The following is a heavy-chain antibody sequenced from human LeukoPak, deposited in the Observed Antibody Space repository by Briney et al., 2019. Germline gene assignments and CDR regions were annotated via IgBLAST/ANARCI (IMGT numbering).Heavy chain of an antibody. CDR3: ARGDQWELLRYYFGY. CDR1: GFTFSSYG. Sequence: GRSLRLSCAASGFTFSSYGMHWVRQAPGKGLEWVAVIWYDGSNKYYADSVKGRFTISRDNSKNTLYLQMNSLRAEDTAVYYCARGDQWELLRYYFGYWGQGTLVTVSS. D-gene: IGHD1-26*01. V-gene: IGHV3-33*01. J-gene: IGHJ4*02. CDR2: IWYDGSNK.